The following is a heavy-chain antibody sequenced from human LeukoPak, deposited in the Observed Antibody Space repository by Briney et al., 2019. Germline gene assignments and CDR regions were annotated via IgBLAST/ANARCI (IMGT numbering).Heavy chain of an antibody. CDR3: ARGLRTKFYFDY. CDR1: GFTVSNNY. Sequence: GGSLRLSCAASGFTVSNNYVNWVRQAPGKGLEWVSVIYSGGGTYYADSVKGRFTISRGNSKNTVYLQMNSLRAEDTAVFYCARGLRTKFYFDYWGQGTLVTVSS. CDR2: IYSGGGT. V-gene: IGHV3-66*01. J-gene: IGHJ4*02.